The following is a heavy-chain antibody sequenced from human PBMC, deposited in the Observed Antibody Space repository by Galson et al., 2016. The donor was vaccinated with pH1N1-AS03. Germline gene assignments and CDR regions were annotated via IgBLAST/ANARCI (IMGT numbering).Heavy chain of an antibody. Sequence: SETLSLTCAVYGGSFSGYYWSWIRQPPGKGLEWIGEIHHSGSPTNYSPSLKSRVTISVDTSKNQSSLKLSSVTAADTAIYFCARGGVFFSGSGSYHNWGQGTLVTVSS. J-gene: IGHJ4*02. CDR3: ARGGVFFSGSGSYHN. CDR2: IHHSGSPT. D-gene: IGHD3-10*01. CDR1: GGSFSGYY. V-gene: IGHV4-34*01.